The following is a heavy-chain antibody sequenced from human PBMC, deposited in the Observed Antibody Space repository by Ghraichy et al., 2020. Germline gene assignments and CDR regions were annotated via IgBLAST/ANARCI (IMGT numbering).Heavy chain of an antibody. CDR2: MNPNSGNT. CDR3: ARALYQLLVDYYGMDV. J-gene: IGHJ6*02. V-gene: IGHV1-8*03. Sequence: ASVKVSCKASGYTFTSYDINWVRQATGQGLEWMGWMNPNSGNTGYAQKFQGRVTITRNTSISTAYMELSSLRSEDTAVYYCARALYQLLVDYYGMDVWGQGTTVTVSS. CDR1: GYTFTSYD. D-gene: IGHD2-2*01.